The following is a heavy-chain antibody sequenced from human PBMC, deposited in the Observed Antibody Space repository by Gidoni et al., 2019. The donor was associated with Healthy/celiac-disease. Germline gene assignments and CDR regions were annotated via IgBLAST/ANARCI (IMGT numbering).Heavy chain of an antibody. Sequence: QITLKESGPTLVKPTQTLTLTCTFSGFSLSTSGVGVGWIRPPPGKALEWLALIYWNDDKRYSPSLKSRLTITKDTSKNQVVLTMTNMDPVDTATYYCARPGIAAAGTKFDYWGQGTLVTVSS. V-gene: IGHV2-5*01. CDR2: IYWNDDK. CDR3: ARPGIAAAGTKFDY. J-gene: IGHJ4*02. D-gene: IGHD6-13*01. CDR1: GFSLSTSGVG.